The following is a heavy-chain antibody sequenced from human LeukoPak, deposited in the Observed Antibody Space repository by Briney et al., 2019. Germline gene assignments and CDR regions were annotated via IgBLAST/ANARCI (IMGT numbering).Heavy chain of an antibody. CDR2: INNSGES. Sequence: SETLSLTCTVSGGSLSNYEWTWLRQAPGKGLEWIGYINNSGESKYNPSLTSRVTLSLDTSRNRISLNLRSVTAADTAVFFCARGTPYNDIWGRYYYYYLDVWGKGITVTISS. CDR3: ARGTPYNDIWGRYYYYYLDV. J-gene: IGHJ6*03. CDR1: GGSLSNYE. V-gene: IGHV4-59*01. D-gene: IGHD3-16*01.